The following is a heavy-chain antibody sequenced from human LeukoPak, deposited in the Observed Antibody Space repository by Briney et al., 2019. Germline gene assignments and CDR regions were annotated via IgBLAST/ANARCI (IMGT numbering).Heavy chain of an antibody. V-gene: IGHV3-11*01. D-gene: IGHD3-22*01. CDR3: ARVRGRSSGYYSLDY. CDR1: GFTFSDYY. J-gene: IGHJ4*02. Sequence: GGSLRLSCAASGFTFSDYYMSWIRQAPGKGLECLSYITSNGSTIYYAYSVKGRFTISRDNTKNSLYLQMNSLRAEATAVYYCARVRGRSSGYYSLDYWGQGTLVTVSS. CDR2: ITSNGSTI.